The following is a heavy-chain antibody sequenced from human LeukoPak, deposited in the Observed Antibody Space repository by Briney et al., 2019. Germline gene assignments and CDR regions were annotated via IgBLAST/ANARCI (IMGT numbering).Heavy chain of an antibody. Sequence: SETLSLTCTVSGGSISSGDYYWSWIRQPPGKGLEWIGYIYYSGSTYYNPSLKSRVTISVDTSKNQFSLKLSSVTAADTAVYYCARESQPEFYDSSGSHAFDIWGQGTMVTVSS. V-gene: IGHV4-30-4*01. CDR3: ARESQPEFYDSSGSHAFDI. CDR1: GGSISSGDYY. D-gene: IGHD3-22*01. CDR2: IYYSGST. J-gene: IGHJ3*02.